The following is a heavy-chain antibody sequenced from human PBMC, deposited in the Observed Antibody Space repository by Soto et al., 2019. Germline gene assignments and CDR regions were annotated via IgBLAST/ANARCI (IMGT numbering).Heavy chain of an antibody. CDR3: ARDRMLIDV. CDR1: GGSISSYY. Sequence: QVQLQESGPGLVKPSETLSLTCTVSGGSISSYYWSWIRQTPGKGLEWIGYIYFSGSTNYNPSLKRRVSRSIATSKNQFSLRLCSVSATDTAVYYCARDRMLIDVWGQGTTVTVSS. V-gene: IGHV4-59*12. CDR2: IYFSGST. J-gene: IGHJ6*02. D-gene: IGHD3-10*02.